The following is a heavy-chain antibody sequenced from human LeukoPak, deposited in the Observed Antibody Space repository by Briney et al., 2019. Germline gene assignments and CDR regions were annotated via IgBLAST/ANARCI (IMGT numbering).Heavy chain of an antibody. J-gene: IGHJ4*02. CDR3: ARDKGYNYGHAFDY. Sequence: GTSLRLSCAASGFTFSTYGMHWVRQAPGKGLEWVTLIWYDGSNKYYAESVKGRFTISRDNSKNTLYLQMNSLRAEDTAVYYCARDKGYNYGHAFDYCGQGTLVTVSS. V-gene: IGHV3-33*01. CDR2: IWYDGSNK. D-gene: IGHD5-18*01. CDR1: GFTFSTYG.